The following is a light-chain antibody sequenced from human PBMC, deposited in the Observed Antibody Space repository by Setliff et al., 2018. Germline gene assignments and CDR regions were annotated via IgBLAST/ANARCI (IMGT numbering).Light chain of an antibody. CDR3: SSYRSSSTLVV. V-gene: IGLV2-14*03. CDR2: DVT. Sequence: QSALTQPASVSGSPGQSITISCIGTSSDIGESYNYVSWYQHYPGKAPKLMIFDVTNRPSGVSNRFSGSKSGNTASLTISGLQAEDEALYYCSSYRSSSTLVVFGGGTKVTVL. J-gene: IGLJ2*01. CDR1: SSDIGESYNY.